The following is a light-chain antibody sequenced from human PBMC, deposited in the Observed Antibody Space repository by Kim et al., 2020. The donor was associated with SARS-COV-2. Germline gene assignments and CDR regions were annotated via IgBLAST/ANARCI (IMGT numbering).Light chain of an antibody. CDR2: KAS. CDR3: QQYSTYWT. Sequence: GDRVTITCRASQSISTSLAWYQQXPGKAPNLLIYKASTLESGVPSRFSGSGSGTEFTLTISSLQPDDFATYYCQQYSTYWTFGQGTKV. V-gene: IGKV1-5*03. J-gene: IGKJ1*01. CDR1: QSISTS.